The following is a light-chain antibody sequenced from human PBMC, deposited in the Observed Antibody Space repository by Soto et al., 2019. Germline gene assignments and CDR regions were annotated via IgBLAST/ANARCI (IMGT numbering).Light chain of an antibody. J-gene: IGLJ1*01. CDR2: DDN. CDR1: SSDVGNQNL. V-gene: IGLV2-23*01. CDR3: CSFTGSSTYV. Sequence: QSALTQPASVSGSPGQSITISCTGTSSDVGNQNLVSWYQQHPGKAPKLMIYDDNERPSGISNRFFGSKSGNTATLTISGLQAEDEGDYYCCSFTGSSTYVFGTGTKVTVL.